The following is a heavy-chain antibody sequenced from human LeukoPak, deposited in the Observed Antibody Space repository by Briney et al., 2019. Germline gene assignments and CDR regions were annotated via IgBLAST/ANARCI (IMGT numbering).Heavy chain of an antibody. CDR2: IYYSGST. Sequence: SETLSLTCTVSGGSISSGGYYWSWIRQHPGKGLEWIGYIYYSGSTYYNPSLKSRVTISVDTSKNQFSLKLSSVTAADTAVYYCARSGGGFGELSSAFDIWGQGTMVTVSS. CDR1: GGSISSGGYY. D-gene: IGHD3-10*01. CDR3: ARSGGGFGELSSAFDI. V-gene: IGHV4-31*03. J-gene: IGHJ3*02.